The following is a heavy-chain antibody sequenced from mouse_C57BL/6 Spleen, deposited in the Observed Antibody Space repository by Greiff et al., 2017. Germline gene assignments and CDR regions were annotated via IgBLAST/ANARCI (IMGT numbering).Heavy chain of an antibody. CDR2: IYPSDSET. CDR1: GYTFTSYW. D-gene: IGHD2-1*01. CDR3: ARGHYGNYNFDY. V-gene: IGHV1-61*01. J-gene: IGHJ2*01. Sequence: QVQLQQPGAELVRPGSSVKLSCKASGYTFTSYWMDWVKQRPGQGLEWIGNIYPSDSETHYNQKFKDKATLTVDKSSSTAYMQLSSLTSEDSAVYYCARGHYGNYNFDYWGQGTTLTVSS.